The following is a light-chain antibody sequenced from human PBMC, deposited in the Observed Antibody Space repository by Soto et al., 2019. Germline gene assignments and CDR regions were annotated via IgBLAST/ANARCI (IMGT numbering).Light chain of an antibody. J-gene: IGKJ2*01. CDR1: QSIRNS. CDR2: AAS. Sequence: EIVLTQSPGTLSLSPGERATLSCRASQSIRNSLAWYQQRPGQSPRLLTYAASSRATGVPYRFSGGGSATDFTLTVSRLEPEDFAVYYCQQYGRAPRTFGQGTTLEIK. CDR3: QQYGRAPRT. V-gene: IGKV3-20*01.